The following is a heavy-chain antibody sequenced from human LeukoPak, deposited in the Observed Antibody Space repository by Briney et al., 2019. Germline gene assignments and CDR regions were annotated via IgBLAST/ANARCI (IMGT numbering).Heavy chain of an antibody. V-gene: IGHV4-39*07. D-gene: IGHD3-10*01. Sequence: SETLSLTCTVSGGSISSSSYYWGWIRQPPGKGLEWIGSIYYSGTTYYNPSLRSRVTISVDTSKNQFSLKLSSVTAADTAVYYCARGVDYYGVWGQGTLVTVSS. CDR1: GGSISSSSYY. CDR3: ARGVDYYGV. CDR2: IYYSGTT. J-gene: IGHJ4*02.